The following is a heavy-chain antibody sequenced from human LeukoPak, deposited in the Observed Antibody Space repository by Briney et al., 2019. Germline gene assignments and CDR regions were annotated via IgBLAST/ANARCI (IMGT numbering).Heavy chain of an antibody. D-gene: IGHD1-26*01. Sequence: GGSLRLSCAASGFTFSSDSMSWVRQAPGKGLEWLSSISRSSTFIKYIDSVKGRFTISRDNAKNSLYLQMNSLRAEDTAVYYCAREGEPRWELLIDYWGQGTLVTVSS. J-gene: IGHJ4*02. V-gene: IGHV3-21*04. CDR3: AREGEPRWELLIDY. CDR1: GFTFSSDS. CDR2: ISRSSTFI.